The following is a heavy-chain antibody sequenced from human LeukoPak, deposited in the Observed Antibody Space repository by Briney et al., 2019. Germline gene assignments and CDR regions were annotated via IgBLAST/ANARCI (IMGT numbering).Heavy chain of an antibody. J-gene: IGHJ4*02. CDR1: GGTFSSYA. D-gene: IGHD4-17*01. CDR2: IIPIFGTA. V-gene: IGHV1-69*05. CDR3: ARTPVGFNTVTPTDVRY. Sequence: SVKVSCKASGGTFSSYAISWVRQAPGQGLEWMGGIIPIFGTANYAQKLQGRVTMTTDTSTSTAYMELRSLRSDDTAVYYCARTPVGFNTVTPTDVRYWGQGTLVTVSS.